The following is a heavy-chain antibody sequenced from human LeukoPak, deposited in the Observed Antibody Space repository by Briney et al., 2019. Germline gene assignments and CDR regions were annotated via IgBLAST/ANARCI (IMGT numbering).Heavy chain of an antibody. J-gene: IGHJ4*02. CDR2: INSDGSST. D-gene: IGHD6-13*01. CDR3: ARGGSSWYYFDY. CDR1: GFTFSSYA. V-gene: IGHV3-74*01. Sequence: PGGSLRLSCAASGFTFSSYAMSWVRQAPGKGLVWVSRINSDGSSTSYADSVKGRFTISRDNAKNTLYLQMNSLRAEDTAVYYCARGGSSWYYFDYWGQGTLVTVSS.